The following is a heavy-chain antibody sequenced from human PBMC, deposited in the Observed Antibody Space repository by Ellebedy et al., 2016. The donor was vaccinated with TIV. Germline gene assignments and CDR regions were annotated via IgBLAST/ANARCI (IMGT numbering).Heavy chain of an antibody. Sequence: ASVKVSXKVSRYTLTELSMHWVRQAPGKGLEWMGSFDPEDGETMFTQKFQGRVTMTEDTSTDTAYMELSSLRSEDTAVYYCAAAPCGGDCYNFDYWGQGTLVTVSS. J-gene: IGHJ4*02. CDR3: AAAPCGGDCYNFDY. CDR1: RYTLTELS. CDR2: FDPEDGET. V-gene: IGHV1-24*01. D-gene: IGHD2-21*02.